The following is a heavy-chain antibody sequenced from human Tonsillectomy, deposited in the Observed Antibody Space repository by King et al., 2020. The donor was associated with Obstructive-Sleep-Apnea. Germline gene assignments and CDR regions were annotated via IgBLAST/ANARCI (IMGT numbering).Heavy chain of an antibody. J-gene: IGHJ6*02. CDR2: VYYSGNT. CDR3: AREWSFIAVTGTGGMDV. CDR1: DGSVSSGSFY. Sequence: VQLQESGPGLVKPSETLSLTCTVSDGSVSSGSFYWNWIRQPPGKGLEWIGYVYYSGNTNYNPPLKSRVTISVDTSKNQFSLNLTSVTAADTAVYYCAREWSFIAVTGTGGMDVWGQGTTVTVSS. D-gene: IGHD6-19*01. V-gene: IGHV4-61*01.